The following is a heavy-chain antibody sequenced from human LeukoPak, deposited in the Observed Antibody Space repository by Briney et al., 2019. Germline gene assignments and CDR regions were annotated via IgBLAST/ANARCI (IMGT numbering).Heavy chain of an antibody. CDR1: GGFLSGYY. CDR3: ARHRSSWFIDY. J-gene: IGHJ4*02. Sequence: PSETLSLTCTVSGGFLSGYYWSWIRQPPGGGLEWVGYIYYSGTTNYSPSLKSRVTISLDTSKNQFSLKLSSVTAADTAVYYCARHRSSWFIDYWGQGTLVTVSS. V-gene: IGHV4-59*08. D-gene: IGHD6-13*01. CDR2: IYYSGTT.